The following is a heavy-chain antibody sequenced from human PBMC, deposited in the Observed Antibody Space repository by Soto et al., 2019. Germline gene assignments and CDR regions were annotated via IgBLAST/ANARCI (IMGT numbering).Heavy chain of an antibody. D-gene: IGHD3-16*01. CDR3: ASGGKWFDP. Sequence: SDTLSLTCNVSGGSISNYYWTWVRQSPEKGLEWIGYMYYNGNINYNPSLKSRVTISIDTSKNQFSLTLKSVTAADTAGYYGASGGKWFDPWGQGVLVTVYS. CDR1: GGSISNYY. J-gene: IGHJ5*02. V-gene: IGHV4-59*01. CDR2: MYYNGNI.